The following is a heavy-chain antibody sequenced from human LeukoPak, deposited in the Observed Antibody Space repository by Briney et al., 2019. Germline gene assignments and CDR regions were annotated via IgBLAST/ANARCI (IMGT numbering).Heavy chain of an antibody. Sequence: SETLSLTCTVSGGSISSSSYYWGWIRQPPGKGLEWIGSIYYSGSTYYNPSLKSRVTISVDTSKNQFSLKLSSATAADTAVYYCARHPLWFGELLSPNWFDPWGQGTLVTVSS. CDR2: IYYSGST. V-gene: IGHV4-39*01. D-gene: IGHD3-10*01. J-gene: IGHJ5*02. CDR1: GGSISSSSYY. CDR3: ARHPLWFGELLSPNWFDP.